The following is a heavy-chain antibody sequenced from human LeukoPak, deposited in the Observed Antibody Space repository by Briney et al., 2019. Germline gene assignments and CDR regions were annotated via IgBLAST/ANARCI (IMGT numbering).Heavy chain of an antibody. Sequence: SGGSLRLSCAASGFTFSNYWMSWVRQAPGKGPEWMGNIKEDGSETYYVDSVKGRFTISRDNAPNSLYLHMHSLRVEDTAVYYCARDPYVSNFDYWGQGTLVTVSS. CDR3: ARDPYVSNFDY. V-gene: IGHV3-7*03. J-gene: IGHJ4*02. D-gene: IGHD3-10*02. CDR1: GFTFSNYW. CDR2: IKEDGSET.